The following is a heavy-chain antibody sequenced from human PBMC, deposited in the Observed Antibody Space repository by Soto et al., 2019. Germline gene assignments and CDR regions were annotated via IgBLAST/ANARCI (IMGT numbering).Heavy chain of an antibody. Sequence: GASVKVSCKASGDTFSSYAISWVRQAPGQGLEWMGGIIPIFGTANYAQKFQGRVTITADESTSTAYMELSSLRSEDTAVYYCARDSLTTPYGWFDPWGQGTLVTVSS. V-gene: IGHV1-69*13. CDR1: GDTFSSYA. J-gene: IGHJ5*02. CDR3: ARDSLTTPYGWFDP. D-gene: IGHD3-22*01. CDR2: IIPIFGTA.